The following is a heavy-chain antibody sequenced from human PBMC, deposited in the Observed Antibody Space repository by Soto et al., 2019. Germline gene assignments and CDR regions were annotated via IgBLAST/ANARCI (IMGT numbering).Heavy chain of an antibody. CDR1: GYTFTNND. V-gene: IGHV1-8*01. J-gene: IGHJ5*02. CDR2: MNPGSGDT. CDR3: ATMATFCSLNWFDP. D-gene: IGHD3-10*02. Sequence: ASVKFSCKASGYTFTNNDVSWVRQATGQGLDCMGWMNPGSGDTGYAQKFQGRVTMTRDISIATAYMELSSLRSDDTAIYYCATMATFCSLNWFDPWGQGTLVTVSS.